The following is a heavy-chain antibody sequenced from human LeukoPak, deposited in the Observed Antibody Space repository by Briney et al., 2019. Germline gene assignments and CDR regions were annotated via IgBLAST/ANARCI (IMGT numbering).Heavy chain of an antibody. V-gene: IGHV4-30-2*01. Sequence: SQTLSLTCAVSGGSISSGGYSWSWIRQPPGKGLEWIGYIYHSGSTYYNPSLKSRVTISVDRSKNQFSLKLSSVTAADTAVYYCAKDRPRNFWSDYWGQGTLVTVSS. CDR3: AKDRPRNFWSDY. D-gene: IGHD3-3*01. CDR2: IYHSGST. CDR1: GGSISSGGYS. J-gene: IGHJ4*02.